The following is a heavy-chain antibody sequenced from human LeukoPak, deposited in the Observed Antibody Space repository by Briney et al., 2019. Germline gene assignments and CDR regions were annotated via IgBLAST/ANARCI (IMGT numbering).Heavy chain of an antibody. CDR3: ARAMITFGGVIGLLDY. CDR2: IYYSEST. V-gene: IGHV4-30-4*01. D-gene: IGHD3-16*02. J-gene: IGHJ4*02. Sequence: SETLSLTCTVSGGSISSGDYYWSWFRQPPGKGLEWIGYIYYSESTYYNPSLKSRVTISVDTSKNQFSLKLSSVTAADTAVYYCARAMITFGGVIGLLDYWGQGTLVTVSS. CDR1: GGSISSGDYY.